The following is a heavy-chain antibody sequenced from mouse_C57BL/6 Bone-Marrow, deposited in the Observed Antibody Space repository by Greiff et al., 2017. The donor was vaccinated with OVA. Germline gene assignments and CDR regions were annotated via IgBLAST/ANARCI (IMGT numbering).Heavy chain of an antibody. CDR3: EGQLRPFAY. V-gene: IGHV1-81*01. D-gene: IGHD3-2*02. J-gene: IGHJ3*01. CDR2: IYPRNGNT. CDR1: GYTFTSYG. Sequence: QVQLQQSGAELARPGASVKLSCKASGYTFTSYGISWVKQSPGQGLEWIGEIYPRNGNTNYNEKFKGKATLTADKSSSTAYMELRSLTSEVSAVYFCEGQLRPFAYWGQGTLVTVSA.